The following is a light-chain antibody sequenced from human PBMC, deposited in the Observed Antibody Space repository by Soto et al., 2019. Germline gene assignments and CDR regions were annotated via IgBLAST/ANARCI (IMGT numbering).Light chain of an antibody. CDR1: QTFSSW. Sequence: DIQMTQSPSTLSGSVGDRVTITCRASQTFSSWLARYQQKPGKAPKLLIYKASTLKSGVPSRFSGSGSGTEFTLAISSLQPDDFATYYCQHYNSYSEALGQGTKVDIK. V-gene: IGKV1-5*03. J-gene: IGKJ1*01. CDR3: QHYNSYSEA. CDR2: KAS.